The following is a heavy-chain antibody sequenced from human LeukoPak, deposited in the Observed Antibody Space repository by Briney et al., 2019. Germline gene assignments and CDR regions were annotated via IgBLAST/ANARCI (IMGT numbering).Heavy chain of an antibody. CDR1: GFTFSSYG. Sequence: GGSLRLSCAASGFTFSSYGMSWGRQAPGKGREGVAVISYDGSNKYYADCVKGRFTISRDNSKNTLYLQMNSLRAEDAAVYYCAREGGDYWGQGTLVPVSS. CDR2: ISYDGSNK. J-gene: IGHJ4*02. V-gene: IGHV3-30*03. CDR3: AREGGDY.